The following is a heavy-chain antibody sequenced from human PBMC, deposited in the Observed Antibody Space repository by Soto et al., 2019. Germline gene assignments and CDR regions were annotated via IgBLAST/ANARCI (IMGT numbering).Heavy chain of an antibody. V-gene: IGHV4-59*01. Sequence: SETLSLTCTVSGGSISSYYWSWIRQPPGKGLEWIGYIYYSGSTNYNPSLKSRVTISVDTSKNQFSLKLSSVTAADTAVYYCARKDYYYYYMDVWGKGTTVTVSS. CDR2: IYYSGST. CDR3: ARKDYYYYYMDV. J-gene: IGHJ6*03. CDR1: GGSISSYY.